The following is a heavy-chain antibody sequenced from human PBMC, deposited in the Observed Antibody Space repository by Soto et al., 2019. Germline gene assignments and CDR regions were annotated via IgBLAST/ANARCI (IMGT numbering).Heavy chain of an antibody. CDR1: VFTFDDYA. V-gene: IGHV3-43D*04. CDR2: ISWDGGST. CDR3: AKDTQAETSDDSSGTLDY. J-gene: IGHJ4*02. Sequence: RGSLLLSCASSVFTFDDYAMHWVGQAPGKGLEWVSLISWDGGSTYYADSVKGRFTISRDNSKNSLYLQMNSLRAEDTALYYCAKDTQAETSDDSSGTLDYWGQGTLVTVSS. D-gene: IGHD3-22*01.